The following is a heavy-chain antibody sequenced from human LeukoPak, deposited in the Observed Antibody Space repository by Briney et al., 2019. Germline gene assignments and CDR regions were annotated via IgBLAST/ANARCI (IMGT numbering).Heavy chain of an antibody. J-gene: IGHJ4*02. CDR2: MNPNTGNT. V-gene: IGHV1-8*01. CDR1: GYSFTNYD. D-gene: IGHD2-8*01. CDR3: SGGDPRLSGFGVLFF. Sequence: ASVKVSCKASGYSFTNYDIIWVRQATGQGLEWMGWMNPNTGNTGYAQKFQGRVTMTRNTSIRTAYMELRSLTSEDTAVYYCSGGDPRLSGFGVLFFWGQGSLLTVSS.